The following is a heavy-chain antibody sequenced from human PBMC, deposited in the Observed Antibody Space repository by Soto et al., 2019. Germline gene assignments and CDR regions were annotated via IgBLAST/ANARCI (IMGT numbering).Heavy chain of an antibody. CDR1: GYNFNQYY. Sequence: QVQLVQSGPEVRKPGASVRLSCATSGYNFNQYYIHWVRQAPGQGLEWMGIINLRGGTTEYAHKFRGGVTVTGDTSTRTAYMGLSSLRSEDTAVYFCARGPDDSDVPRWDHWGQGTLITVSS. CDR2: INLRGGTT. CDR3: ARGPDDSDVPRWDH. V-gene: IGHV1-46*02. D-gene: IGHD4-17*01. J-gene: IGHJ4*02.